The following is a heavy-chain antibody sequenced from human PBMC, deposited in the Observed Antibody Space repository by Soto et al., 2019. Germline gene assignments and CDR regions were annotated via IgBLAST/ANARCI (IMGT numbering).Heavy chain of an antibody. CDR1: GFTFSTFW. CDR3: ARDFEY. V-gene: IGHV3-74*01. CDR2: INSDGSST. Sequence: EVQLVESGGGLVQPGGSLRLSCEASGFTFSTFWMHWVRQAPGKELVWVSRINSDGSSTNYADSVKGRVTISRDNGKNTLYLQLNSLRPEDTAVYYCARDFEYWGQGTLVTVSS. J-gene: IGHJ4*02.